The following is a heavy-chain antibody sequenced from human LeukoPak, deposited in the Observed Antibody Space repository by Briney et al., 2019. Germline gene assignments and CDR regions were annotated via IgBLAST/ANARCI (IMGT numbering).Heavy chain of an antibody. V-gene: IGHV4-4*07. CDR3: ARDPYSASYYHWFDP. CDR2: IYTSGST. D-gene: IGHD1-26*01. CDR1: GGSISSYY. Sequence: SETLSLTCTVSGGSISSYYWSWIRQPAGKGLEWIGRIYTSGSTNYNPSLKSRVTMSVDTSKNQFSLKLTSVTAADTAVYYCARDPYSASYYHWFDPWGQGTLVTVSS. J-gene: IGHJ5*02.